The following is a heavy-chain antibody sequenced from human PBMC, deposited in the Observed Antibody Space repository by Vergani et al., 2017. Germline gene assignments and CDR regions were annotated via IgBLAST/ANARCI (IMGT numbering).Heavy chain of an antibody. D-gene: IGHD2-2*01. CDR3: ARAYCSSTSCHPYYYGMDV. J-gene: IGHJ6*02. CDR1: GFTVSSNY. CDR2: IYSGGSK. Sequence: EVQLVESGGGLVQPGGSLRLSCAASGFTVSSNYMSWVRQAPGKGLEWVSVIYSGGSKYYADSVKGRFTISRDNSKNTLYLQMNSLRAEDTAVYYCARAYCSSTSCHPYYYGMDVWGQGTTVTVSS. V-gene: IGHV3-66*02.